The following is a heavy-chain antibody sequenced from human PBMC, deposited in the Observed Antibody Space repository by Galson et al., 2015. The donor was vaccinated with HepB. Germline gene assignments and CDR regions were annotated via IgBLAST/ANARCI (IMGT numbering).Heavy chain of an antibody. CDR2: ISGYNGNT. V-gene: IGHV1-18*01. Sequence: SVKVSCKASGYTFTSYGISWVRQAPGQGLEWMGWISGYNGNTNYAQKFQGRVTMTRDTSTSTVYMELSSLRSEDTAVYYCARDPSPSTVTKGSPLWYFDLWGRGTLVTVSS. D-gene: IGHD4-17*01. CDR1: GYTFTSYG. J-gene: IGHJ2*01. CDR3: ARDPSPSTVTKGSPLWYFDL.